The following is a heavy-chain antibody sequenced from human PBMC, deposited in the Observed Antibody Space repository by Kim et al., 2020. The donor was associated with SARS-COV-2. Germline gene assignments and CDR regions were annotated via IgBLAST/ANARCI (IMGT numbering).Heavy chain of an antibody. CDR2: ISGAGDAT. Sequence: GGSLRLSCVASGFTFTSYAMTWVRQAPGKALEWVSVISGAGDATHYADSVKGRFTISSDSSEHTVYLQMSSLRVDDTAVYYCARSKIYSPGPFDPWGQGTLVTVSS. CDR1: GFTFTSYA. V-gene: IGHV3-23*01. D-gene: IGHD5-12*01. J-gene: IGHJ5*02. CDR3: ARSKIYSPGPFDP.